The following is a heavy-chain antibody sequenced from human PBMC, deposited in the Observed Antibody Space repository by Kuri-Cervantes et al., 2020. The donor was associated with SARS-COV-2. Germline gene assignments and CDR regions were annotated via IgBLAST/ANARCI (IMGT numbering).Heavy chain of an antibody. CDR1: GGSISSSSYY. J-gene: IGHJ6*03. V-gene: IGHV4-39*07. D-gene: IGHD1-26*01. CDR3: ARASMGSGSYYPYYYYMDV. CDR2: MYYSGST. Sequence: SETLSLTCTVSGGSISSSSYYWGWIRQPPGKGLEWIGSMYYSGSTNYNPSLKSRVTISVDTSKNQFSLKLSSVTAADTAVYYCARASMGSGSYYPYYYYMDVWGKGTTVTVAS.